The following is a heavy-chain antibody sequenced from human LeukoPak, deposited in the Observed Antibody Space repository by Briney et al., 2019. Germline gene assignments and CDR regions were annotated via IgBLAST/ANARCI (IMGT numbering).Heavy chain of an antibody. CDR1: GASITDYY. CDR2: ILSAGPT. CDR3: ARRRDTSGWLDH. Sequence: PSETLSLTCSVSGASITDYYWSWIRQPPGEGLEWIGYILSAGPTNYNPSLKSRVAILVDTSKNQFSLRLSSVTAADTAVYYCARRRDTSGWLDHWGQGTLVTVSS. D-gene: IGHD6-19*01. V-gene: IGHV4-4*09. J-gene: IGHJ5*02.